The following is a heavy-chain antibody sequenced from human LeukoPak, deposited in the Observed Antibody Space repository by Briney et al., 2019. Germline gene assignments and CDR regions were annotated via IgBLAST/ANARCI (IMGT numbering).Heavy chain of an antibody. V-gene: IGHV4-4*02. D-gene: IGHD6-6*01. CDR2: IYHVGFT. Sequence: SETLSLTCTISGDSISSDSWWSWVRQPPGKGLEWIGEIYHVGFTSYNPSLKGRVTTSVDKSKNQFFLILSSVTAADTAVYYCARHRAYSSSSPFDYWGQGTLVTVSS. J-gene: IGHJ4*02. CDR1: GDSISSDSW. CDR3: ARHRAYSSSSPFDY.